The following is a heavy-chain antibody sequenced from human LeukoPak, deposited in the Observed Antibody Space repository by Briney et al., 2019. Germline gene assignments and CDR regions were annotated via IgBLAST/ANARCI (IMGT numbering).Heavy chain of an antibody. CDR2: ISGSGGST. CDR1: GFTFSSYA. CDR3: AKVYGSGSYSSEPNWFDP. V-gene: IGHV3-23*01. J-gene: IGHJ5*02. Sequence: GGSLRLSCAASGFTFSSYAMSWVRQAPGKGLEWVSAISGSGGSTYYADSVKGRFTISRDNSKNTLYLQMNSLRAEDTAIYYCAKVYGSGSYSSEPNWFDPWGQGTLVTVSS. D-gene: IGHD3-10*01.